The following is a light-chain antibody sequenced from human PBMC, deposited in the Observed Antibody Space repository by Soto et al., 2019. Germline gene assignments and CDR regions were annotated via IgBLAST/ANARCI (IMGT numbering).Light chain of an antibody. V-gene: IGLV2-8*01. J-gene: IGLJ1*01. Sequence: QSVLTQPPSASGSPGQSVTISCTGTNSDVGGYNYVSWYQQYPGKAPKLIIYEVNERPSGVPDRSSGSKSGNTASLTVSGLQTAEVAESSCTSYAGRTWYVSRPGTKLTVL. CDR3: TSYAGRTWYV. CDR2: EVN. CDR1: NSDVGGYNY.